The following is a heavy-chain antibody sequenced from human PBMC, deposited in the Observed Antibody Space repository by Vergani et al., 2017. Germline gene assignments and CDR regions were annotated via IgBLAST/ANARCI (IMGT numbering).Heavy chain of an antibody. Sequence: QVQLQESGPGLVKPSETLSLTCAVSGYSISSGYYWGWIRQPPGKGLEWIGSIYYSGSTYYNPSLKSRVTISVDTSKNQFSLKLNSVTAADTAVYYCARHLAYCGGDCYPYYYGMDVWGQGP. CDR2: IYYSGST. J-gene: IGHJ6*02. CDR1: GYSISSGYY. V-gene: IGHV4-38-2*01. D-gene: IGHD2-21*02. CDR3: ARHLAYCGGDCYPYYYGMDV.